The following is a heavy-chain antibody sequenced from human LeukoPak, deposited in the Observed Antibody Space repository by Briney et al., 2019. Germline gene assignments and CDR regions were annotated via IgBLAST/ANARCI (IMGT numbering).Heavy chain of an antibody. CDR2: INPNSGGT. CDR3: ARERATLDYYYYMDV. V-gene: IGHV1-2*02. J-gene: IGHJ6*03. D-gene: IGHD5-12*01. Sequence: ASVKVSCKASGYTFTGYYMHWVRPAPGQGLEWMGWINPNSGGTNYAQKFQGRVTMTRDTSISTAYMELSSLRSEDTAVYYCARERATLDYYYYMDVWGKGTTVTVSS. CDR1: GYTFTGYY.